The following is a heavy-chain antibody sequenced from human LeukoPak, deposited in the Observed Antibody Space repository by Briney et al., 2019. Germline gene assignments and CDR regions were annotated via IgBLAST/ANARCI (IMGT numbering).Heavy chain of an antibody. CDR2: IYYSGST. CDR3: ATVASGWYPDY. CDR1: GGSIRSSSYY. J-gene: IGHJ4*02. V-gene: IGHV4-39*07. Sequence: SETLSLTCTVSGGSIRSSSYYWGWIRQPPGKGLEWIGSIYYSGSTYYNPSLKSRVTISVDTSKNQFSLKLNSVTAADTAVYYCATVASGWYPDYWGQGALVTVAS. D-gene: IGHD6-19*01.